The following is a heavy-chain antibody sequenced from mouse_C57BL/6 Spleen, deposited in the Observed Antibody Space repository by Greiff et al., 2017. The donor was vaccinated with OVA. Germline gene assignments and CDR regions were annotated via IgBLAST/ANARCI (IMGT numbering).Heavy chain of an antibody. D-gene: IGHD1-1*01. Sequence: VQLKQSGAELVRPGTSVKVSCKASGYAFTNYLIEWVKQRPGQGLEWIGVINPGSGGTNYNEKFKGKATLTADKSSSTAYMQLSSLTSEDSAVYFCARGGGSSPYYFDYWGQGTTLTVSS. CDR3: ARGGGSSPYYFDY. V-gene: IGHV1-54*01. J-gene: IGHJ2*01. CDR1: GYAFTNYL. CDR2: INPGSGGT.